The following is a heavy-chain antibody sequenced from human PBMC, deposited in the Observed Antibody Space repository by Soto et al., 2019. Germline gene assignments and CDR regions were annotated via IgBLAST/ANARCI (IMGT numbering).Heavy chain of an antibody. Sequence: QVQLVESRGGVVQPGRSLRLSCAASGFTFSSYGMHWVRQAPGKGLEWVAVISYDGSNKYYADSVKGRFTISRDNSKNTLYLQMNSLRAEDTAVYYCARSYGGAKTYWGQGTLVTVSS. CDR3: ARSYGGAKTY. CDR2: ISYDGSNK. CDR1: GFTFSSYG. V-gene: IGHV3-30*03. D-gene: IGHD4-17*01. J-gene: IGHJ4*02.